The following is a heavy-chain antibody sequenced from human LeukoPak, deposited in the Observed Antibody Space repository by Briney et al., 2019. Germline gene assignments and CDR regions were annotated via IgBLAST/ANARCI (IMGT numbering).Heavy chain of an antibody. J-gene: IGHJ4*02. CDR3: ARDISSRYFDL. CDR2: VSYAGTNK. V-gene: IGHV3-33*01. CDR1: GFTFSSYG. Sequence: PGGSLRLSCVASGFTFSSYGMHWVRQAPGKGLEWVAVVSYAGTNKYYADSVKGRFTISRDNSKNTLYLQMNSLRAEDTAVYYCARDISSRYFDLCGQGTLVTVSS.